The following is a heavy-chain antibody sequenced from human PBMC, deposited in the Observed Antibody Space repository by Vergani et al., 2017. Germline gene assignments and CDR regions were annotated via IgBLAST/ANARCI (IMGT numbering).Heavy chain of an antibody. CDR2: IYYSGST. J-gene: IGHJ4*02. CDR1: GGPISSYY. Sequence: QVQLQESGPGLVKPSETLSLTCTVSGGPISSYYWSWIRQPPGKGLEWIGYIYYSGSTNYNPSLKSRVTISVDTSKSQFSLKLNSVTVADTAVYYCARSRPYCTSGSCPAIWGQGTLVTVSS. CDR3: ARSRPYCTSGSCPAI. D-gene: IGHD2-15*01. V-gene: IGHV4-59*08.